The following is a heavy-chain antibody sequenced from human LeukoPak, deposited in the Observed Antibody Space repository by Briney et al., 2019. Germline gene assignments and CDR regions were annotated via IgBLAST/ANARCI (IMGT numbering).Heavy chain of an antibody. CDR3: ARREGIVVVPAATFGY. CDR2: INHSGST. Sequence: SETLSLTCAVYGGSFSGYYWSWIRQPPGKGLEWIGEINHSGSTNYNPSLKSRVTISVDTSKNQFSLKLSSVTAADTAVYYCARREGIVVVPAATFGYWGQGTLVTVSS. J-gene: IGHJ4*02. D-gene: IGHD2-2*01. V-gene: IGHV4-34*01. CDR1: GGSFSGYY.